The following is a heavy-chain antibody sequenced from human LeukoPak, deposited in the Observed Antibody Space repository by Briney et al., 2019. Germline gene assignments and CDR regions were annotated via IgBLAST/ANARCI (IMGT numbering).Heavy chain of an antibody. J-gene: IGHJ6*03. D-gene: IGHD3-9*01. V-gene: IGHV3-21*01. CDR2: ISSSSSYI. Sequence: GGSLRLSCAASGFTFSSYSMNWVRQAPGKGLEWVSSISSSSSYIYYADSVKGRFTISRDNAKNSLYLQMNSLRAEDTAVYYCAKDPRSATYYDILTGYYSYYYYYYMDVWGKGTTVTVSS. CDR1: GFTFSSYS. CDR3: AKDPRSATYYDILTGYYSYYYYYYMDV.